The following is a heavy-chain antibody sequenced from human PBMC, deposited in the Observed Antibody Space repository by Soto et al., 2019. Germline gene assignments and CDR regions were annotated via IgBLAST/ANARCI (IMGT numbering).Heavy chain of an antibody. Sequence: QITLKESGPTLVKPTQTSTRTCTFAGFSLSTSEVGVRWIRQPPGKALEWLALIYWDDDKRYSPSLKSRLTITKATSKNQVVLTMTNMDPVDTATYYWARPRDTAFTYWGQGTLVTVYS. D-gene: IGHD5-18*01. CDR1: GFSLSTSEVG. V-gene: IGHV2-5*02. CDR3: ARPRDTAFTY. CDR2: IYWDDDK. J-gene: IGHJ4*02.